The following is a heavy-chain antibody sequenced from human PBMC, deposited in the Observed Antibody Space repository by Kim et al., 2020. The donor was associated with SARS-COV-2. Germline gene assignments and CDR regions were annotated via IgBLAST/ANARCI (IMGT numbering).Heavy chain of an antibody. Sequence: GGSLRLSCAASGFTFSSYGMHWVRQAPGKGLEWVAVIWYDGSNKYYADSVKGRFTITRDNSKNTLYLQLNSLRAEDTAVYYCARDLLVGATSYGMDVWGQGTTVTVPS. V-gene: IGHV3-33*01. J-gene: IGHJ6*02. CDR3: ARDLLVGATSYGMDV. CDR2: IWYDGSNK. D-gene: IGHD1-26*01. CDR1: GFTFSSYG.